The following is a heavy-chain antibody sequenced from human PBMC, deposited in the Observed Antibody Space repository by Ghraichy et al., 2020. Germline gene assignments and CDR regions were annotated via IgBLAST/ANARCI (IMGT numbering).Heavy chain of an antibody. V-gene: IGHV3-13*01. D-gene: IGHD1-1*01. CDR2: IGTGYDT. Sequence: GGSLRLSCAASGFTFSGSDMHWVRQATGKGLEWVSAIGTGYDTYYPDSVKGRFTISRENAKNSLYLQMNSLRVGDTAVYYCVREGMTLRNDWNDWHFDLWGRGTLVTVSS. CDR1: GFTFSGSD. J-gene: IGHJ2*01. CDR3: VREGMTLRNDWNDWHFDL.